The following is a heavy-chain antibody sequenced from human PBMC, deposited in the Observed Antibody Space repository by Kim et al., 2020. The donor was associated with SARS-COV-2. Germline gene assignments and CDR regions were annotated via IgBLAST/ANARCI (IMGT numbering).Heavy chain of an antibody. V-gene: IGHV4-39*01. J-gene: IGHJ6*02. CDR3: ARQGGDSSSWYNYYYYGMDV. Sequence: SETLSLTCTVSGGSISSSSYYWGWIRQPPGKGLEWIGSIYYSGSTYYNPSLKSRVTISVDTSKNQFSLKLSSVTAADTAVYYCARQGGDSSSWYNYYYYGMDVWGQGTTVTVSS. D-gene: IGHD6-13*01. CDR2: IYYSGST. CDR1: GGSISSSSYY.